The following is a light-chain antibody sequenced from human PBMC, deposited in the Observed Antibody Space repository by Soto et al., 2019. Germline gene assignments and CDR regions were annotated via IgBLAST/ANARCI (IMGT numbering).Light chain of an antibody. V-gene: IGKV3-20*01. CDR1: QSVSSNY. J-gene: IGKJ4*01. Sequence: EIVLTQSPGTLSLSPGERATLSCRASQSVSSNYLAWYQQKPGQAPRLLIYGASSRATGIPDRFSGSGSGTDFTLTVSRLEPEDFAVYYCQQYDSSPLTFGGGNTGEIQ. CDR2: GAS. CDR3: QQYDSSPLT.